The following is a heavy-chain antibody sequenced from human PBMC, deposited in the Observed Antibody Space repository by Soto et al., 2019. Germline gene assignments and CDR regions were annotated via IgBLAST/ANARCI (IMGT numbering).Heavy chain of an antibody. D-gene: IGHD3-16*01. J-gene: IGHJ5*02. CDR1: GGTFSSYA. V-gene: IGHV1-69*01. CDR2: IIPTFGTA. CDR3: ARMTVMKGWFDP. Sequence: QVQLVQSGAEVKKPWSSVKVSCKASGGTFSSYAISWERQPPGQGLEWMGGIIPTFGTANYAQKFQGRVTITADESTSTAYMELSSLRSEDTAVYYCARMTVMKGWFDPWGQGTLVTVSS.